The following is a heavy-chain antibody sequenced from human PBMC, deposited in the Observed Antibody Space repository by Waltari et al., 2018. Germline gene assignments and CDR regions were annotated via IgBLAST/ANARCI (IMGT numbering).Heavy chain of an antibody. Sequence: EVRLLESGGALVQPGGSLRLSCAASGFPFANSNMIWVGQVPGRGLGWVSTISGPAHETVYADSVKGRFTISRDNAKNSLYLQMNNLRVEDTAVYYCTRGGRDSSWYWRDWGQGTLVTVSS. V-gene: IGHV3-23*01. J-gene: IGHJ4*02. D-gene: IGHD6-13*01. CDR2: ISGPAHET. CDR3: TRGGRDSSWYWRD. CDR1: GFPFANSN.